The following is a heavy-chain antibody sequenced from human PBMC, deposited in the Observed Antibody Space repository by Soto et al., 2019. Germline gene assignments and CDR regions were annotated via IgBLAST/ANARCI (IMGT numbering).Heavy chain of an antibody. CDR3: PRPKHISMVRGVTPSTYYFDN. CDR1: GGSISSSSYY. J-gene: IGHJ4*02. V-gene: IGHV4-39*01. CDR2: IYYSGST. Sequence: SETLSLTCTVSGGSISSSSYYWGWIRQPPGKGLEWIGSIYYSGSTYYNPSLKSRVTISVDTSKNQFSLKLSSVTAADTAVYNCPRPKHISMVRGVTPSTYYFDNGGQGTLVAVSS. D-gene: IGHD3-10*01.